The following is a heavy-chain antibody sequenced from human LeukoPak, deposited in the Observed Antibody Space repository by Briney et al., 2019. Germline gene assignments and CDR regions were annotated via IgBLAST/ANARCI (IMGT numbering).Heavy chain of an antibody. J-gene: IGHJ6*02. CDR1: GYTFTSYA. Sequence: ASVKVSCKAPGYTFTSYAMNWVRQAPGQGLEWMGWINTNTGNPTYAQGFTGRFVFSLDISVSTAYLQISSLKAEDTAVYYCARESRYPGYYYGMDVWGQGTTVTVSS. CDR3: ARESRYPGYYYGMDV. D-gene: IGHD1-1*01. CDR2: INTNTGNP. V-gene: IGHV7-4-1*02.